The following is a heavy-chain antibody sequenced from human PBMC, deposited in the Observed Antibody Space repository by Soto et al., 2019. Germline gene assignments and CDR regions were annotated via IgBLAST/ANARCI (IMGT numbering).Heavy chain of an antibody. CDR3: TRCVYSPGTTRCYYAMDV. V-gene: IGHV3-66*02. CDR2: IYRDGSA. D-gene: IGHD1-1*01. Sequence: PAEFLRHSLPASGLIVSILYLSGRRQAPGLGLEWVSVIYRDGSAYYADSVKGRFTISRDNSKNTLYLQMGSLRAEDMAVYYCTRCVYSPGTTRCYYAMDVWG. J-gene: IGHJ6*02. CDR1: GLIVSILY.